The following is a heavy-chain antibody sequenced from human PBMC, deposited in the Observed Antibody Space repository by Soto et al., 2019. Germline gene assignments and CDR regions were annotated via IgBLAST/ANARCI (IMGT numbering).Heavy chain of an antibody. CDR3: ARDKAGYNSGWYFYGMDV. V-gene: IGHV3-33*01. CDR1: GFTFISYG. J-gene: IGHJ6*02. CDR2: IWYDGRNT. D-gene: IGHD6-19*01. Sequence: QVQLVGSGGGVVQPGRSLRLSCAASGFTFISYGMHWVRQAPGKGLEWVAIIWYDGRNTYYAESVKGRFTISRDNSKNTLYMQMNSLRAEDTAVYYCARDKAGYNSGWYFYGMDVWGLGTTVTVSS.